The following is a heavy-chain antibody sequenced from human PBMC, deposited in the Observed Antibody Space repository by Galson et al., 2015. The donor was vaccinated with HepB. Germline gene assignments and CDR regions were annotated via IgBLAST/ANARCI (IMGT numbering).Heavy chain of an antibody. CDR3: ARDWNYPYYYYGMDV. V-gene: IGHV1-3*01. J-gene: IGHJ6*02. D-gene: IGHD1-7*01. Sequence: SVKVSCKASGYTFTSYAMHWVRQAPGQRLEWMGWINAGNGNTKYSQKFQGRVTITRDTSASTAYMELSSLRSEDTAVYYCARDWNYPYYYYGMDVWGQGTTVTVSS. CDR2: INAGNGNT. CDR1: GYTFTSYA.